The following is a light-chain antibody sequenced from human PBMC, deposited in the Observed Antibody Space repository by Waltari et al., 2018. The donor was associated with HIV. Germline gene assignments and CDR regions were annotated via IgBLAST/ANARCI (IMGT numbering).Light chain of an antibody. CDR3: SSYPGSFPWV. V-gene: IGLV2-8*01. CDR1: SSDVGGYNY. CDR2: EVT. J-gene: IGLJ3*02. Sequence: QSALTQPPSASGSPGQSVTISCTGSSSDVGGYNYVSWYQQHPGKAPKRIIYEVTKRPSWDPVRFSGAKSGNAASLTVSGLQAEDEADSSCSSYPGSFPWVFGGGNKLTVL.